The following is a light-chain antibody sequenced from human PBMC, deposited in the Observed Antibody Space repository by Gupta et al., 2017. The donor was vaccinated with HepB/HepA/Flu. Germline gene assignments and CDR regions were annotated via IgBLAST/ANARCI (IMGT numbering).Light chain of an antibody. CDR3: MQALQTPLT. J-gene: IGKJ4*01. Sequence: DIVMTQSPPFLLVTPGEEASISCRSSQSLLHSNGYNYLDWYLQKPGQSPQLLIYLGSNRASGVPDRFSGSGSGTDFTLKIIRVEAEDVGIYYCMQALQTPLTFGGGTKVEIK. CDR2: LGS. CDR1: QSLLHSNGYNY. V-gene: IGKV2-28*01.